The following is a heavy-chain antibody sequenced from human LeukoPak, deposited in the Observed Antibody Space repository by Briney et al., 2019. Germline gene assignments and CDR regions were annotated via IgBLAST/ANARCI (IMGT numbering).Heavy chain of an antibody. CDR1: GFNFGDYG. CDR3: AREVMGARGDWFDP. J-gene: IGHJ5*02. Sequence: GGSLRLSCAASGFNFGDYGMSWVRQAPGKGLEWVSGINWSGTKTGYADSVKGRFSISKDNAKKSLDLQMNSLRVEDTAWYYCAREVMGARGDWFDPWGQGTLVTVSS. CDR2: INWSGTKT. D-gene: IGHD1-26*01. V-gene: IGHV3-20*04.